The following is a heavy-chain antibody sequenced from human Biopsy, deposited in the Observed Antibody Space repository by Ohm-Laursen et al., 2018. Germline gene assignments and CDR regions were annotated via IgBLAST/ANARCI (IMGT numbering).Heavy chain of an antibody. Sequence: ASVKVSCKASGYTFTSYDITWVRQASGQGPEWIGWLNPVSGNSNFGQKFRGRVTVTSDTSISTAYMELSGLTFDDTATYYCGRAVRNQLLTDPWGQGTLVTVTS. CDR2: LNPVSGNS. CDR1: GYTFTSYD. J-gene: IGHJ5*02. V-gene: IGHV1-8*01. D-gene: IGHD1-7*01. CDR3: GRAVRNQLLTDP.